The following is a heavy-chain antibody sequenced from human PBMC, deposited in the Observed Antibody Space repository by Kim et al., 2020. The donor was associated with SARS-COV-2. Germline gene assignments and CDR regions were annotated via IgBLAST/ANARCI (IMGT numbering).Heavy chain of an antibody. Sequence: GGSLRLSCAASGFSFNSFSMSWVRQAPGKGLEWVSYISSSGANIYYADSVKGRFTVSRDNVKDSLYLQMNSLRDEDTAFYYCARDWGRGIDYFDNWGQGILVTVSS. CDR1: GFSFNSFS. CDR2: ISSSGANI. D-gene: IGHD3-16*01. V-gene: IGHV3-48*02. J-gene: IGHJ4*02. CDR3: ARDWGRGIDYFDN.